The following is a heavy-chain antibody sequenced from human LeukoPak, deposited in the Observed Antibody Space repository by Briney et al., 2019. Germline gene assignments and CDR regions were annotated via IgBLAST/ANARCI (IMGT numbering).Heavy chain of an antibody. CDR2: IFPGGCEI. V-gene: IGHV3-23*01. CDR3: ATYRQVLLPFES. D-gene: IGHD2-8*02. Sequence: PGGSLRLSCAASGFTFSTFSMIWVRQPPGKGLEWVSSIFPGGCEIHYADSVRGRFTISRDNSKSTLSLQMNSLRAEDTAIYYCATYRQVLLPFESWGEGTLVTVSS. CDR1: GFTFSTFS. J-gene: IGHJ4*02.